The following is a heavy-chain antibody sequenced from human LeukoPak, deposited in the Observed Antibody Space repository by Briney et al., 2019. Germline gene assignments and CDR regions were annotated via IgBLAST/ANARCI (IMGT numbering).Heavy chain of an antibody. CDR3: ARTSGYWPADFDF. CDR1: GGSISTYY. J-gene: IGHJ4*02. D-gene: IGHD5-12*01. V-gene: IGHV4-59*01. CDR2: IEYSGST. Sequence: PSETLSLTCTVSGGSISTYYWNWIRQPPGRGLERLGYIEYSGSTNYNPSLKSRLTMSVDSSKNHFSLRLRSVTAADTAVYYCARTSGYWPADFDFWGQGALVIVSS.